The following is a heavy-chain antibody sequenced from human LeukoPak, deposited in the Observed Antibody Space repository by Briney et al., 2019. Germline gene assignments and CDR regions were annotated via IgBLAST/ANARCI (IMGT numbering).Heavy chain of an antibody. CDR1: GFTFSNCE. Sequence: PGGSLRPSCAASGFTFSNCEMNWVRQAPGKGLEWVSYISSSGTLIHYADSVKGRFTISRDNAKNSLYLQMNSLRAEDTAVYYCAGGTYDYVWGSYRQDYWGQGTLVTVSS. D-gene: IGHD3-16*02. CDR3: AGGTYDYVWGSYRQDY. CDR2: ISSSGTLI. J-gene: IGHJ4*02. V-gene: IGHV3-48*03.